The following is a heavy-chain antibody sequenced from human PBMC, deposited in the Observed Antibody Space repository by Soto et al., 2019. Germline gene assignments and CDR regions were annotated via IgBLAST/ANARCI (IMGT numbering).Heavy chain of an antibody. CDR3: ARDPYSHLWP. V-gene: IGHV4-61*08. CDR2: ISYSGST. D-gene: IGHD4-4*01. Sequence: SETLSLTCSVSGGSVSSGGSYWNWIRQPPGKGLEWIGYISYSGSTNYNPSLKSRVSISLDTSKNQFSLNLNSLTAADTAVYYCARDPYSHLWPWGQGTLVTVSS. CDR1: GGSVSSGGSY. J-gene: IGHJ5*02.